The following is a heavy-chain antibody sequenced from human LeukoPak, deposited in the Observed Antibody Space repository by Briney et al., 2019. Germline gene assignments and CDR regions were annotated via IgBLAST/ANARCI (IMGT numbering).Heavy chain of an antibody. CDR3: ARGSGYENFDY. CDR1: GGSISSYY. V-gene: IGHV4-59*01. CDR2: IYYSGST. J-gene: IGHJ4*02. D-gene: IGHD5-12*01. Sequence: PSETLSLTCTVSGGSISSYYWSWIRQPPEKGLEWIGYIYYSGSTNYNPSLKSRVTISVDTSKNQFSLKLSSVTAADTAVYYCARGSGYENFDYWGQGTLVTVSS.